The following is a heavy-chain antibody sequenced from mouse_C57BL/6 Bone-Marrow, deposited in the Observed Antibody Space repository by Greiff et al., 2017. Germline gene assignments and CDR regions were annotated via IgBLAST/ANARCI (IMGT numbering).Heavy chain of an antibody. V-gene: IGHV1-82*01. CDR1: GYAFSSSW. J-gene: IGHJ2*01. CDR2: IYPGDGDT. D-gene: IGHD2-1*01. Sequence: QVHVKQSGPELVKPGASVKISCKASGYAFSSSWMNWVKQRPGKGLEWIGRIYPGDGDTNYNGKFKGKATLTADKSSSTAYMQLSSLTSEDSAVYFCAAIYYGNYFYFDYWGQGTTLTVSS. CDR3: AAIYYGNYFYFDY.